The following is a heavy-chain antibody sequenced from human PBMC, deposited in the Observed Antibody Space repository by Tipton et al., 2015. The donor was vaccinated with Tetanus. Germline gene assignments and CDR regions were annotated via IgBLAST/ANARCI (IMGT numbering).Heavy chain of an antibody. CDR2: IYYSGST. D-gene: IGHD2-8*01. J-gene: IGHJ6*02. Sequence: LRLSCTVSGGSISSYYWSWIRQPPGKGLEWIGYIYYSGSTNYNPSLKSRVTISVDTSKNQFPQKLSSVTAADTAVYYCAGEQWQYPYFYYGMDVWGQGTTVTVSS. V-gene: IGHV4-59*01. CDR1: GGSISSYY. CDR3: AGEQWQYPYFYYGMDV.